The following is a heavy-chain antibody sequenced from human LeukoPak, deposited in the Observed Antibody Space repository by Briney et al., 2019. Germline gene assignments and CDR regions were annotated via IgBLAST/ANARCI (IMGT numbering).Heavy chain of an antibody. CDR3: ALWGSSSWYGKLAEYFQH. V-gene: IGHV4-4*07. J-gene: IGHJ1*01. Sequence: SETLSLTCTVSGGSISSYYWSWIRQPAGKGLEWIGRIYTSGSTNYNPSLKSRVTMSVDTSKNQFSLKLSSVSAADTAVYYCALWGSSSWYGKLAEYFQHWGQGTLVTVSS. D-gene: IGHD6-13*01. CDR1: GGSISSYY. CDR2: IYTSGST.